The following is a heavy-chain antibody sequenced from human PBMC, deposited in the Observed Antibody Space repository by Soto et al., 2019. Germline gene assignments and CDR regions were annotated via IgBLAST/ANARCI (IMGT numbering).Heavy chain of an antibody. D-gene: IGHD3-22*01. CDR1: GGSISSYY. Sequence: SETLSLTCTVSGGSISSYYWSWIRQPPGKGLEWIGYIYYRGSTNYNPSLKSRVTISVDTSKNQFSLKLSSVTAADTAEYYCARIPYYYDSSGYYSDAFDIWGQGTMVTVSS. CDR2: IYYRGST. V-gene: IGHV4-59*01. J-gene: IGHJ3*02. CDR3: ARIPYYYDSSGYYSDAFDI.